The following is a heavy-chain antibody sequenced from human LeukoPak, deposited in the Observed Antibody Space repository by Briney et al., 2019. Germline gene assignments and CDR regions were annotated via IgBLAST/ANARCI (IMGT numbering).Heavy chain of an antibody. J-gene: IGHJ4*02. CDR3: ARDRIWSGYCSGGSCYSENFDY. CDR1: GFTFSTYS. V-gene: IGHV3-21*01. D-gene: IGHD2-15*01. CDR2: ISSSSSYI. Sequence: ETGGSLRLSCAASGFTFSTYSMSWVRQAPGKGLEWVSSISSSSSYIYYADSVKGRFTISRDNAKNSLYLQMNSLRAEDTAVYYCARDRIWSGYCSGGSCYSENFDYWGQGTLVTVSS.